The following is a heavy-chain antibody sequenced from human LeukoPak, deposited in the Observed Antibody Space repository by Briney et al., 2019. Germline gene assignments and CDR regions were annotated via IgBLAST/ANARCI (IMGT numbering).Heavy chain of an antibody. CDR3: VRGPYGASISKWFDP. CDR2: TYYRSKWYN. J-gene: IGHJ5*02. D-gene: IGHD4/OR15-4a*01. Sequence: SQTLSLTCAISGDSVSSNSAAWNWIRQSPSRCLEWLGRTYYRSKWYNDYAVSVKSRITINPDTSKNQFSLQLNSVTPEDTAVYYCVRGPYGASISKWFDPWGQGTQVIVSP. V-gene: IGHV6-1*01. CDR1: GDSVSSNSAA.